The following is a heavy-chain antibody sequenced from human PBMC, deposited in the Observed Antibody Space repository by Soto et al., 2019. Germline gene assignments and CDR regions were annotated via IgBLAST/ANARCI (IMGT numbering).Heavy chain of an antibody. Sequence: PSETLSLTCTVSGGSISSSSYYWCWILQPPGKGLEWIGSIYYSGSTYYNPSLKSRVTISVDTSKNQFSLKLSSVTAADTAVYYCARGSTVAAILFDYWGQGTLVTVSS. CDR2: IYYSGST. J-gene: IGHJ4*02. CDR3: ARGSTVAAILFDY. CDR1: GGSISSSSYY. V-gene: IGHV4-39*07. D-gene: IGHD2-15*01.